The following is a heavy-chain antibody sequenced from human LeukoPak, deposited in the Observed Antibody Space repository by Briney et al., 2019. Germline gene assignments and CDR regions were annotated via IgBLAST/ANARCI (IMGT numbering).Heavy chain of an antibody. CDR2: IIPIFGTA. D-gene: IGHD5-18*01. Sequence: SVKVSCKASGGTFSSYAISWVRQAPGQGLEWMGGIIPIFGTANYARKFQGRVTITADESTSTAYMELSSLRSEDTAMYYCASTDRGYSYGWDYYSDYWGQGTLVTVSS. CDR3: ASTDRGYSYGWDYYSDY. V-gene: IGHV1-69*13. CDR1: GGTFSSYA. J-gene: IGHJ4*02.